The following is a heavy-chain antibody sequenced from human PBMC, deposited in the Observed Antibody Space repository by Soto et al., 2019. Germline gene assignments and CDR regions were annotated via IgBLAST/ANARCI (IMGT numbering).Heavy chain of an antibody. V-gene: IGHV3-30*18. J-gene: IGHJ6*02. D-gene: IGHD6-19*01. CDR3: AKPIQYSSGWYPSAYHYYGMDV. CDR1: GFTFSSYG. CDR2: ISYDGSNK. Sequence: PGGSLRLSCAASGFTFSSYGMHWVRQAPGKGLEWVAVISYDGSNKYYAGSVKGRFTISRDNSKNTLYLQMNSLRAEDTAVYYCAKPIQYSSGWYPSAYHYYGMDVWGQGSTVTVSS.